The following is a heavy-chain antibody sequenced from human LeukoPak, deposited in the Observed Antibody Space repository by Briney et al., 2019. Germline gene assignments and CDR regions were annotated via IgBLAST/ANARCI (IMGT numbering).Heavy chain of an antibody. D-gene: IGHD2-15*01. J-gene: IGHJ6*02. CDR3: AKNLYCGGGSCYPSALGMDV. Sequence: GGSLRLSCVASGFTFSHSWMAWVRQAPGKGLEWVGHIKEDGSSQNYADSVKGRFTISRDNAKSSLHLQMNSLRAEDTAVYYCAKNLYCGGGSCYPSALGMDVWGQGTTVTVSS. CDR2: IKEDGSSQ. CDR1: GFTFSHSW. V-gene: IGHV3-7*03.